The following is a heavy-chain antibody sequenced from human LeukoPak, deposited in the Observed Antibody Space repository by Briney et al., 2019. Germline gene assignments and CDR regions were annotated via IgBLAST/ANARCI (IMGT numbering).Heavy chain of an antibody. Sequence: ASVKVSCKASGHTFTGYYMHWVRLAPGEGLEWMGWINVNSGGTNYAQKFQVRVTMTRDTSISTAYMELSRLRSDDTAVYYCARGPLILEGDWFDPWGQGTLVTVSP. V-gene: IGHV1-2*02. CDR1: GHTFTGYY. D-gene: IGHD3-3*01. CDR3: ARGPLILEGDWFDP. CDR2: INVNSGGT. J-gene: IGHJ5*02.